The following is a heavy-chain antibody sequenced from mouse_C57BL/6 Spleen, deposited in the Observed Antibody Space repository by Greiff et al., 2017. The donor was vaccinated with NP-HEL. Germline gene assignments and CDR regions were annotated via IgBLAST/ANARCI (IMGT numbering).Heavy chain of an antibody. Sequence: QVQLKQSGPGLVAPSQSLSITCTVSGFSLTSYGVDWVRQSPGKGLEWLGVIWGVGSTNYNSALKSRLSISKDNSKSQVFLKMNSLQTDDTAMYYCASGGTAQAAWFAYWGQGTLVTVSA. V-gene: IGHV2-6*01. CDR2: IWGVGST. CDR3: ASGGTAQAAWFAY. CDR1: GFSLTSYG. J-gene: IGHJ3*01. D-gene: IGHD3-2*02.